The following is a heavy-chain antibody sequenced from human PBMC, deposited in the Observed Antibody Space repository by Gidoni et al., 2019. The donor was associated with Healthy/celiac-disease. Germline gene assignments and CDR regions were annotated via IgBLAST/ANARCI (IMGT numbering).Heavy chain of an antibody. CDR1: GFTFSSYA. J-gene: IGHJ4*02. CDR3: AREIGPNMGGFDY. D-gene: IGHD3-16*01. Sequence: QVQLVESGGGVVQPGRSLRLSCAASGFTFSSYAMHWVRQAPGKGLEWVAVISYDGSNKYYADSVKGRFTISRDNSKNTLHLQMNSLRAEDTAVYYCAREIGPNMGGFDYWGQGTLVTVSS. CDR2: ISYDGSNK. V-gene: IGHV3-30-3*01.